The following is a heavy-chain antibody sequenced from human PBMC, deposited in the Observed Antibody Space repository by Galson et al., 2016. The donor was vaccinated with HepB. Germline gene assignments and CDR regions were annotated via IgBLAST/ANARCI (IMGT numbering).Heavy chain of an antibody. Sequence: SLRLSCAASGFIFSTYGMHWVRQAPGKGLEWVAGISYDETKKYYADSVKGRFIISRDNSKNTLYLQMKSLRPEDTAIYYCVKGGGKMEWLLDYYLDVWGKGTTVMVSS. CDR3: VKGGGKMEWLLDYYLDV. V-gene: IGHV3-30*18. D-gene: IGHD3-3*01. CDR1: GFIFSTYG. J-gene: IGHJ6*03. CDR2: ISYDETKK.